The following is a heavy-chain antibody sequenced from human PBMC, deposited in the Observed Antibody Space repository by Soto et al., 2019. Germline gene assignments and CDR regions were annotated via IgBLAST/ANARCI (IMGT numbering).Heavy chain of an antibody. CDR3: ARGRASGSYYLLDY. D-gene: IGHD3-10*01. V-gene: IGHV1-8*01. CDR2: INPNSGNI. Sequence: ASVKVSFKASGNTFTSYDINWLRHATGHGLEWMGWINPNSGNIGYAQKFQGRVTMTRDTAIRTAYMEVSRLRSDDTAVYYCARGRASGSYYLLDYWGQGTLVTVSS. J-gene: IGHJ4*02. CDR1: GNTFTSYD.